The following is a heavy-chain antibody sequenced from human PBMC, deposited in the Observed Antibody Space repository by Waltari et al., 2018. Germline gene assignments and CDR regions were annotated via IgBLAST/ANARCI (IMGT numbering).Heavy chain of an antibody. Sequence: QVQLVQSGAEVKKPGASVKVSCKASGYTFTGYYMHWVRQAPGQGLEWMGRIIPIFGTANYAQKFQGRVTITTDESTSTAYMELSSLRSEDTAVYYCARDLLRIYYYYGMDVWGQGTTVTVSS. CDR2: IIPIFGTA. D-gene: IGHD4-17*01. V-gene: IGHV1-69*01. J-gene: IGHJ6*02. CDR3: ARDLLRIYYYYGMDV. CDR1: GYTFTGYY.